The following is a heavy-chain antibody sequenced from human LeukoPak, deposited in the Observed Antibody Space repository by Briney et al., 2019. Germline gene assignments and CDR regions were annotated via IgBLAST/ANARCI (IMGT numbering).Heavy chain of an antibody. D-gene: IGHD2-15*01. CDR1: GGSISSYNW. CDR3: ARAQRYCSGGSCSDY. Sequence: SGTLSLTCAVSGGSISSYNWWSWIRQPPGKGLEWIGYIYYSGSTYYNPSLKSRVTISVDTSKNQFSLKVSSVTAADTAVYYCARAQRYCSGGSCSDYWGQGTQVTVSS. V-gene: IGHV4-30-4*01. J-gene: IGHJ4*02. CDR2: IYYSGST.